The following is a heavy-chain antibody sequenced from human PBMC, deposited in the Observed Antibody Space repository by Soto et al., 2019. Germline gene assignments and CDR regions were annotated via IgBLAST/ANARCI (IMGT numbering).Heavy chain of an antibody. J-gene: IGHJ6*02. CDR1: GFTFSSYG. Sequence: GGSLRLSCAASGFTFSSYGMHWVRQAPGKGLEWVAVISYDGSNKYYADSVKGRFTISRDNSKNTLYLQMNSLRAEDTAAYYCAKDLGCSSTSCYSYYYYGMDVWGQGTTVTVS. V-gene: IGHV3-30*18. CDR3: AKDLGCSSTSCYSYYYYGMDV. D-gene: IGHD2-2*02. CDR2: ISYDGSNK.